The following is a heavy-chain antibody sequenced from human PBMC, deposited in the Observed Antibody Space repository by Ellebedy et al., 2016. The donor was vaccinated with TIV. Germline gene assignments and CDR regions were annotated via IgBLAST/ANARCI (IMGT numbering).Heavy chain of an antibody. CDR3: ARTDITMVRGVINGFNP. CDR1: GFTFTSSA. D-gene: IGHD3-10*01. J-gene: IGHJ5*02. CDR2: IVVGSGNT. V-gene: IGHV1-58*01. Sequence: SVKVSCXASGFTFTSSAVQWVRPARGQRLEWIGWIVVGSGNTNYAQKFQERVTITRDMSTSTAYMELSSLRSEDTAVYYCARTDITMVRGVINGFNPWGQGTLVTVSS.